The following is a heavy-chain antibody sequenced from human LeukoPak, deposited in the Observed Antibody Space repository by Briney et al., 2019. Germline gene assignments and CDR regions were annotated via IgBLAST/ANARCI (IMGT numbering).Heavy chain of an antibody. CDR2: TNAVGSTK. J-gene: IGHJ4*02. D-gene: IGHD3-9*01. CDR1: GFTFSNYH. CDR3: ASGHFDWLF. Sequence: TGRSLRLSCATSGFTFSNYHISWVRQAPEKLLEWVGYTNAVGSTKYYVGFVTGRFTISRGNAKSSPYLQMNSLRADDTAVYYCASGHFDWLFGGQGTLVTVSS. V-gene: IGHV3-7*01.